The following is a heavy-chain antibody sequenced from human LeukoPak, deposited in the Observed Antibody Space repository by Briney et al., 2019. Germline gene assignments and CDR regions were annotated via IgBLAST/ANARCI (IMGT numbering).Heavy chain of an antibody. CDR1: GLTFDDYG. Sequence: GGSLRLSCAASGLTFDDYGMSWVRQAPGKGLEWVSDINWNGDSTGYADSVKGRFTISRDNAKNSLYLQMNSLRVEDTALYYCARRESSYQNYYYYYHMDIWGKGTTVTVSS. J-gene: IGHJ6*03. CDR3: ARRESSYQNYYYYYHMDI. V-gene: IGHV3-20*04. CDR2: INWNGDST. D-gene: IGHD3-16*02.